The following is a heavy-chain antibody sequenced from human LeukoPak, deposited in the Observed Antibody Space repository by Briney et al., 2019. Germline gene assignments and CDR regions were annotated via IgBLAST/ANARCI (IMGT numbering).Heavy chain of an antibody. V-gene: IGHV4-30-2*01. CDR3: ARGYDSSGYYLFDY. J-gene: IGHJ4*02. D-gene: IGHD3-22*01. CDR2: IYHSGST. CDR1: GFTFSSYS. Sequence: LRLSCAASGFTFSSYSMNWVRQAPGKGLEWIGYIYHSGSTYYNPSLKSRVTISVDRSKNQFSLKLSSVTAADTAVYYCARGYDSSGYYLFDYWGQGTLVTVSS.